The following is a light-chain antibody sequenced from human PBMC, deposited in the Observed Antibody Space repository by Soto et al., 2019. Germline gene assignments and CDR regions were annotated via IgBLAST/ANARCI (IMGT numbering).Light chain of an antibody. J-gene: IGKJ1*01. Sequence: DIQMTQSPSSLSASVGDRVTINCRASQSISSYLNWYQQKPGKAPKLLIYAASSLQGGVPSRFGGSRSGTDFTLTISSLQPEDFATYYCQQSSSTPWTFGQGTKVEVK. CDR1: QSISSY. V-gene: IGKV1-39*01. CDR2: AAS. CDR3: QQSSSTPWT.